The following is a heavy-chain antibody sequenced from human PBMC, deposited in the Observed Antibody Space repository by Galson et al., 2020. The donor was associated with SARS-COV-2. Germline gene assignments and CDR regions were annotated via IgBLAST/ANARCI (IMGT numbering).Heavy chain of an antibody. CDR3: ARDGSNYYDSSGYFDY. D-gene: IGHD3-22*01. CDR1: GFTIGSYA. Sequence: GESLKISCAASGFTIGSYAMSWVRQAPGKGLEWVSGIGGTADRTNYADSEKGRFTISRDNSKNTLYLQMNSLRAEDTAVYYCARDGSNYYDSSGYFDYWGQGTLVTVSS. J-gene: IGHJ4*02. CDR2: IGGTADRT. V-gene: IGHV3-23*01.